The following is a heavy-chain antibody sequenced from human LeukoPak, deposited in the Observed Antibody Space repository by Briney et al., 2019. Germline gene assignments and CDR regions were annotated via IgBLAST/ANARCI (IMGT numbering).Heavy chain of an antibody. CDR3: AKDYKSGDGYWDFDY. CDR1: GYSVNNNY. D-gene: IGHD5-24*01. V-gene: IGHV3-53*01. J-gene: IGHJ4*02. CDR2: IYSGGTT. Sequence: GGSLRLSCAVSGYSVNNNYMSWVRQAPGKGLEWVSIIYSGGTTYYADSVKGRFTISRDNSKNTMSMEMNSLRVEDTAIYYCAKDYKSGDGYWDFDYWGQGILVTVSS.